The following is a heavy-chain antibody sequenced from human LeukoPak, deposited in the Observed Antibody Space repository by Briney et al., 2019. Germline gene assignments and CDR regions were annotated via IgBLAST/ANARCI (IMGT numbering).Heavy chain of an antibody. J-gene: IGHJ5*02. Sequence: SETLSLTCAVYGGSFSGYYWSWIRQPPGKGLEWIGEINHSGSTNYNPSLKSRVTISVDTSKNQFSLKLSSVPAADTAVYYCARGQAGYSSSWYRLENWFDPWGQGTLVTVSS. CDR1: GGSFSGYY. CDR2: INHSGST. V-gene: IGHV4-34*01. CDR3: ARGQAGYSSSWYRLENWFDP. D-gene: IGHD6-13*01.